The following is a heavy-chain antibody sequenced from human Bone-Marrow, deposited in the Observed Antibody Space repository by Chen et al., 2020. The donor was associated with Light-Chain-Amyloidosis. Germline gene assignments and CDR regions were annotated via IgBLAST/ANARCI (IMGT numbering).Heavy chain of an antibody. Sequence: EVQLVESGGGLVQPGGCLRLSCAASGFSFSSYWMHWVRQAPGKGLVWVSRINTDGSTTTYADSVRGRFTISRDNAKNTLFLQMSSLRAEDTAIYYCVYDSHREAAFDIWGQGTMVTGSS. V-gene: IGHV3-74*02. D-gene: IGHD3-22*01. CDR3: VYDSHREAAFDI. CDR2: INTDGSTT. J-gene: IGHJ3*02. CDR1: GFSFSSYW.